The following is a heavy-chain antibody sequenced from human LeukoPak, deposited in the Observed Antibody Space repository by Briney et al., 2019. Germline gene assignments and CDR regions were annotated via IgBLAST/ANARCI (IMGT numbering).Heavy chain of an antibody. J-gene: IGHJ4*02. Sequence: GGSLRLSCAASGFTFSSYGMHWVRQAPGKGLEWVAVISYDGSNKYYADSVKGRFTISRDNSKNTLYLQMNSLRAEDTAVYYCAKDSSGWYFDYWGQGTLVTVSS. CDR1: GFTFSSYG. D-gene: IGHD6-19*01. V-gene: IGHV3-30*18. CDR3: AKDSSGWYFDY. CDR2: ISYDGSNK.